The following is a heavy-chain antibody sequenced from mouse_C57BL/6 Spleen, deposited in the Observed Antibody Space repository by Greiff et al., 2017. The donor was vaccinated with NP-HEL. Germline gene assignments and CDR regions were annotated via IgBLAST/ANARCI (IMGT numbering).Heavy chain of an antibody. D-gene: IGHD1-3*01. CDR3: ARLEDI. J-gene: IGHJ2*01. V-gene: IGHV2-9*02. CDR2: IWAGGST. Sequence: VQGVESGPGLVAPSQSLSITCTVSGFSLTSYGVHWVRQPPGKGLEWLGVIWAGGSTNYNSALIFRLSISKDNSKRQVLLKMNSLQTDDTAMYYCARLEDIWGQGTTLTVSS. CDR1: GFSLTSYG.